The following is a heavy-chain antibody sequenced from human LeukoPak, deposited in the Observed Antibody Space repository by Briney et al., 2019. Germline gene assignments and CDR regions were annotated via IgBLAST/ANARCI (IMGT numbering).Heavy chain of an antibody. CDR1: GYSFTSYG. CDR2: ISAYNGNT. CDR3: ARVPNALYGSGKDWWFDP. D-gene: IGHD3-10*01. Sequence: ASVKLSRKASGYSFTSYGISWVRQAPGPGLEWMGWISAYNGNTNYAQKLQGRVTMTTDTSTSTAYMELRSLRSDDTAVYYCARVPNALYGSGKDWWFDPWGQGTLVTVSS. J-gene: IGHJ5*02. V-gene: IGHV1-18*01.